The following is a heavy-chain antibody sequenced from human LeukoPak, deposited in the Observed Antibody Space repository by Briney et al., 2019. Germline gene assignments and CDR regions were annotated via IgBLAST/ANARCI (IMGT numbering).Heavy chain of an antibody. Sequence: SETLSLTCGVSGYFVSSGYYWGWIRQPPGKGLEWIGNIYNTGSTYYNPSLKSRVTISVDTSNNQFSLKLSSVTSADTAVYYCASRTTVTNALSFDCWGQGSLVIVSS. V-gene: IGHV4-38-2*01. D-gene: IGHD4-11*01. CDR2: IYNTGST. J-gene: IGHJ4*02. CDR1: GYFVSSGYY. CDR3: ASRTTVTNALSFDC.